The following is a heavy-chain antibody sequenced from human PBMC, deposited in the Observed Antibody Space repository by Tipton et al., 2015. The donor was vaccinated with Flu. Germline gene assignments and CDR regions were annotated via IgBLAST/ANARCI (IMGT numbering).Heavy chain of an antibody. D-gene: IGHD3-10*01. V-gene: IGHV4-31*03. CDR1: GGSISSGGAY. J-gene: IGHJ6*02. Sequence: TLSLTCTVSGGSISSGGAYWSWIRQHPGQGLEWIGGIYYTGSRYYNPSLESRIAKSVDTSKNQFSLRLESVTAADTAVYYCARDQGFGGGLAYDYYVMDVWGQGTTVTVSS. CDR2: IYYTGSR. CDR3: ARDQGFGGGLAYDYYVMDV.